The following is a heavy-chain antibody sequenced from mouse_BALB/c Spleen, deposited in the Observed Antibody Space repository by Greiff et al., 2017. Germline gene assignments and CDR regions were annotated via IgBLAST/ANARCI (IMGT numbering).Heavy chain of an antibody. Sequence: LVKTGASVKISCKASGYSFTGYYMHWVKQSHGKSLEWIGYISCYNGATSYNQKFKGKATFTVDTSSSTAYMQFNSLTSEDSAVYYCARGDTTATSDAMDYWGQGTSVTVSS. J-gene: IGHJ4*01. D-gene: IGHD1-2*01. CDR2: ISCYNGAT. CDR3: ARGDTTATSDAMDY. V-gene: IGHV1S34*01. CDR1: GYSFTGYY.